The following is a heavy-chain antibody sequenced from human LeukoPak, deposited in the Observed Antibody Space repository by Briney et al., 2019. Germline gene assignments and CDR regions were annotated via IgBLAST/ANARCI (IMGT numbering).Heavy chain of an antibody. V-gene: IGHV1-2*02. D-gene: IGHD3-16*01. CDR2: IDPRSGGT. J-gene: IGHJ4*02. CDR3: ATDNYGTLDY. Sequence: ASVKVSCKASGYTFTDYYIHWVRRAPGQGLEWMGWIDPRSGGTRCTQKFQGRVTMTRDTPISTVYLDLSGLTFDDTAVYYCATDNYGTLDYWGQGTLVTVSS. CDR1: GYTFTDYY.